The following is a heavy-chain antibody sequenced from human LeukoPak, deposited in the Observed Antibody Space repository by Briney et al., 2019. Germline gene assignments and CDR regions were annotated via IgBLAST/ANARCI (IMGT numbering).Heavy chain of an antibody. V-gene: IGHV1-69*05. D-gene: IGHD6-19*01. CDR1: GGTFSSCA. CDR3: ASSGWSSSQYYFDY. CDR2: IIPIFGTA. Sequence: GASVKVSCKASGGTFSSCAISWVRQAPGQGLEWMGGIIPIFGTANYAQKFQGRVTITTDESTSTAYMELSSLRSEDTAVYYCASSGWSSSQYYFDYWGQGTLVTVSS. J-gene: IGHJ4*02.